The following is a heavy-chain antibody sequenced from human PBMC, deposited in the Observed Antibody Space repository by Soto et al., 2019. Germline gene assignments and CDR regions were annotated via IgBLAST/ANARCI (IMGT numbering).Heavy chain of an antibody. V-gene: IGHV1-46*03. J-gene: IGHJ4*02. CDR2: INLSADRT. CDR1: GYIFTNYY. CDR3: VRDPSSGYRSFDY. D-gene: IGHD3-22*01. Sequence: QVQLVQSGAEVKKPGASVKVACKASGYIFTNYYIHWVRQAPGQGLEWMGIINLSADRTSYAQKFQGRFTVPMDTSTSTVYMELGSLRSEDTAVYYCVRDPSSGYRSFDYWGQGTLVTVSS.